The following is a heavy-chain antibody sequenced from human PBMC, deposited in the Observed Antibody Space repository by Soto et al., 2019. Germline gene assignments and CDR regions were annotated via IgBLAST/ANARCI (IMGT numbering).Heavy chain of an antibody. CDR2: IYYSGST. V-gene: IGHV4-31*03. J-gene: IGHJ6*02. Sequence: SETLSLTCTVSGGSISSGGYYWSWIRQHPGKGLEWIGYIYYSGSTYYNPSLKSRVTISVDTSKNQFSLKLSSVTAADTAVYYCARSRSHYYYGMDVWGQGTTATVSS. CDR1: GGSISSGGYY. D-gene: IGHD6-6*01. CDR3: ARSRSHYYYGMDV.